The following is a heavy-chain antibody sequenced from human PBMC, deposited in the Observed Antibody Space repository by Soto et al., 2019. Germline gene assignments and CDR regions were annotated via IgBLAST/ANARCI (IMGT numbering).Heavy chain of an antibody. V-gene: IGHV4-61*01. Sequence: SETLSLTCTVSGGSVSSGSYYWSWIRQPPGKGLEWIGYIYYSGSTNYNPSLKSRVTISVDTSKNQFSLKLSSVTAADTAVYYCARSSIEPRVFVYPFDSWGQGTLVTVSS. CDR3: ARSSIEPRVFVYPFDS. CDR2: IYYSGST. CDR1: GGSVSSGSYY. D-gene: IGHD6-6*01. J-gene: IGHJ4*02.